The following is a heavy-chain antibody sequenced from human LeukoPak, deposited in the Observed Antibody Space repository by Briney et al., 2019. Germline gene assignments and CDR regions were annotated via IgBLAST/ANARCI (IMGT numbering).Heavy chain of an antibody. Sequence: SETLSLTCTVSGGSISSGGYYWSWIRQHPGKGLEWIGYIYYSGSTYYNPSLKSRVTISVDTSKNQFSLKLSSVTAADTAVYYCARGYPYYYDSSGYYHYFDYWGQGTLVTVSS. V-gene: IGHV4-31*03. CDR1: GGSISSGGYY. CDR3: ARGYPYYYDSSGYYHYFDY. D-gene: IGHD3-22*01. J-gene: IGHJ4*02. CDR2: IYYSGST.